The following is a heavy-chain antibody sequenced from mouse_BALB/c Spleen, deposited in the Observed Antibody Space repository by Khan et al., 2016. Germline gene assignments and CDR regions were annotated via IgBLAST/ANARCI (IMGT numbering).Heavy chain of an antibody. CDR2: ISSGSSTI. CDR3: ARGDY. V-gene: IGHV5-17*02. J-gene: IGHJ2*01. Sequence: ELVESGGGLVQPGGSRKLSCAASGFTFSRFGMHWVRQAPEKGLEWVAYISSGSSTIYYADTLKGRFTISRDNPKNALFLQMTSLRSEDTAMYYCARGDYWGQGTTLTVSS. CDR1: GFTFSRFG.